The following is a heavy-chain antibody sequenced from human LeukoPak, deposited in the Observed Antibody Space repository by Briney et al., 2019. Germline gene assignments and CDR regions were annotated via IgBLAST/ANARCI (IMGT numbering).Heavy chain of an antibody. CDR1: GYSISSGYY. CDR3: ARAYSSSWYSFGY. V-gene: IGHV4-38-2*02. D-gene: IGHD6-13*01. CDR2: IYHSGST. Sequence: SETLSLTCTVSGYSISSGYYWGWIRQPPGKGLEWVGSIYHSGSTYYNPSLKRRVTISVDTSKNQFSLKLSSVTAADTAVYYCARAYSSSWYSFGYWGQGTLVTVSS. J-gene: IGHJ4*02.